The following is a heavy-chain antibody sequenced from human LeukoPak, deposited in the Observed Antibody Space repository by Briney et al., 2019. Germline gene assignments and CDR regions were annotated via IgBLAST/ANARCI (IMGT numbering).Heavy chain of an antibody. D-gene: IGHD4-17*01. CDR3: AREGKDDYGDHFDY. J-gene: IGHJ4*02. CDR1: GGSISNSSYL. Sequence: SETLSLTCTVSGGSISNSSYLWVWIRQPPGKGLEWIGEINHSGSTNYNPSLKSRVTISVDTSKNQFSLKLSSVTAADTAVYYCAREGKDDYGDHFDYWGQGTLVTVSS. CDR2: INHSGST. V-gene: IGHV4-39*07.